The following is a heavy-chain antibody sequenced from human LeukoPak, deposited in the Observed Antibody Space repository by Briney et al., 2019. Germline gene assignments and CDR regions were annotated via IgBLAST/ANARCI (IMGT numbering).Heavy chain of an antibody. CDR2: IIPIFGTA. Sequence: SVKVSCKASGYTFTNYYMHWVRQAPGQGLEWMGGIIPIFGTANYAQKFQGRVTITADESTSTAYMELSSLRSEDTAVYYCARDPTLYSGSYFDNWFDPWGQGTLVTVSS. CDR1: GYTFTNYY. D-gene: IGHD1-26*01. J-gene: IGHJ5*02. V-gene: IGHV1-69*13. CDR3: ARDPTLYSGSYFDNWFDP.